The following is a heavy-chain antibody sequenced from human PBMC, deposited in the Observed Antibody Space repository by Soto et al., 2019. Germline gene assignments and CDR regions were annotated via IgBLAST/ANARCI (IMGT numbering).Heavy chain of an antibody. CDR2: IYYSGST. CDR3: ARHYCGSTSCYGNYYYYYMDV. D-gene: IGHD2-2*01. V-gene: IGHV4-39*01. CDR1: GGSISSSSYY. J-gene: IGHJ6*03. Sequence: SETLSLTCTVSGGSISSSSYYWGWIRQPPGKGLEWIGNIYYSGSTYYNPSLKSRVTISVDTSKNQFSLKLSSVTAADTAVYYCARHYCGSTSCYGNYYYYYMDVWGKGTTVTVSS.